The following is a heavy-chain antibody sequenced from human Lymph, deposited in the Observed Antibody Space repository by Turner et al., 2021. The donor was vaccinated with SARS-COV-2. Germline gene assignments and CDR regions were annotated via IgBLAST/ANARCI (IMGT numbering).Heavy chain of an antibody. D-gene: IGHD3-3*01. J-gene: IGHJ6*02. CDR3: ARDVERYNDFWSGYSGGYGLDV. CDR1: GYTFTGYY. CDR2: INPNSGGT. V-gene: IGHV1-2*02. Sequence: QVQLVQSGAEVTKPGASVKVSCKASGYTFTGYYMHWVRQAPGQGLEWMGWINPNSGGTNYAQKFQGRVTMTRDTSSSTAYMELSRLRSDDTAVYYCARDVERYNDFWSGYSGGYGLDVWGQGTTVTVSS.